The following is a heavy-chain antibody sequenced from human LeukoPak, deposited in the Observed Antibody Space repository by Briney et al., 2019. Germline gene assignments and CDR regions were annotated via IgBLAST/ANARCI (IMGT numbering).Heavy chain of an antibody. CDR1: GFTFSSYA. Sequence: GGSLRLSCAASGFTFSSYAMSWVRQAPGKGLEWVSAINGRGGSTYYADSVKGRSTISRDNSKNTLYLQTNSLRADDTAVYYCAKDRGADYGFGWGQGTLVTVSS. J-gene: IGHJ4*02. D-gene: IGHD4-17*01. CDR3: AKDRGADYGFG. V-gene: IGHV3-23*01. CDR2: INGRGGST.